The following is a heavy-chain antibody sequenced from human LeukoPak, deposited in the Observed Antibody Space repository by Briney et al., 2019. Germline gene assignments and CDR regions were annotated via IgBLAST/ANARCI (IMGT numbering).Heavy chain of an antibody. CDR1: GYTFTSYA. CDR3: ARDGPDYGDYINFDY. Sequence: ASVKVSCKASGYTFTSYAITWVRQAPGQGLEWMGWISAYNGKTNYAQKFQGRVTMTTDTSTNTAYTELRSLRSDDTAVYYCARDGPDYGDYINFDYWGQGTLVTVSS. V-gene: IGHV1-18*01. J-gene: IGHJ4*02. D-gene: IGHD4-17*01. CDR2: ISAYNGKT.